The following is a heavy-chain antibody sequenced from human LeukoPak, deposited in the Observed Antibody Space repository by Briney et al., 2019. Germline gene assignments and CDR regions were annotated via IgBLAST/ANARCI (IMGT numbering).Heavy chain of an antibody. D-gene: IGHD3-10*01. CDR3: ARGSGYYGSGSYYNGNFDY. Sequence: KTSETLSLTCTVSGGSVSSGSYYWSWIRQPPGKGLEWIGYIYYSGSTNYNPSLKSRVTISVDTSKNQSSLKLSSVTAADTAVYYCARGSGYYGSGSYYNGNFDYWGQGTLVTVSS. CDR2: IYYSGST. CDR1: GGSVSSGSYY. J-gene: IGHJ4*02. V-gene: IGHV4-61*01.